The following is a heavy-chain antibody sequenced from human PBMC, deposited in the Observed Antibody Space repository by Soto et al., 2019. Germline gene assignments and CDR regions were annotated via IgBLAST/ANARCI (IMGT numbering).Heavy chain of an antibody. Sequence: SVKVSFKASGGTFSSYAISWVRQAPGQGLEWMGGIIPIFGTANYAQKFQGRVTITADESTSTAYMELSSLRSEDTAVYYCARAGYYYDSSGYFSMESFDYWGQGTLVTVSS. CDR2: IIPIFGTA. J-gene: IGHJ4*02. CDR3: ARAGYYYDSSGYFSMESFDY. D-gene: IGHD3-22*01. V-gene: IGHV1-69*13. CDR1: GGTFSSYA.